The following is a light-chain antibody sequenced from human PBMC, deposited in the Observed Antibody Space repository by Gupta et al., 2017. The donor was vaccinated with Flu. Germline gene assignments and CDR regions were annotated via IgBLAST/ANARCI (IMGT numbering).Light chain of an antibody. CDR1: SSNIGNNY. CDR3: ATWGSSLSALV. Sequence: QSVFTPPPSVSAALGQKVSIPCSGSSSNIGNNYVSLYQQLPGTAPKLLIYDNHKPPAGIPDRCAGSWSGTSAPLGITGLQTGDEADYYCATWGSSLSALVFGGGTKLTVL. V-gene: IGLV1-51*01. J-gene: IGLJ3*02. CDR2: DNH.